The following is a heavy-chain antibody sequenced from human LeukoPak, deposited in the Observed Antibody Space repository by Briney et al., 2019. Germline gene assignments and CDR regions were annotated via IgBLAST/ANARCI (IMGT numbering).Heavy chain of an antibody. D-gene: IGHD6-6*01. J-gene: IGHJ4*02. CDR1: GGPISSSSYY. V-gene: IGHV4-39*01. Sequence: SETLSLTCTVSGGPISSSSYYWGWIRQPPGKGLEWIGSIYYSGSTYYNPSLKSRVTISVDTSKNQFSLKLSSVTAADTAVYYCASLFEYSSSAFDYWGQGTLVTVSS. CDR2: IYYSGST. CDR3: ASLFEYSSSAFDY.